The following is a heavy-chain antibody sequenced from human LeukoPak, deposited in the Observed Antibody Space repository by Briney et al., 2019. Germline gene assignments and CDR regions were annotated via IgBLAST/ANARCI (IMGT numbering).Heavy chain of an antibody. Sequence: SETLSLTCTVSGGSISSYYWSWIRQPPGEGLEWIGYIYYSGSTNYNPSLKSRVTISVDTSKNQFSLKLSSVTAADTAVYYCARGDGAYYYDSSGYYPSLYFDYWGQGTLVTVSS. J-gene: IGHJ4*02. CDR3: ARGDGAYYYDSSGYYPSLYFDY. D-gene: IGHD3-22*01. CDR1: GGSISSYY. V-gene: IGHV4-59*01. CDR2: IYYSGST.